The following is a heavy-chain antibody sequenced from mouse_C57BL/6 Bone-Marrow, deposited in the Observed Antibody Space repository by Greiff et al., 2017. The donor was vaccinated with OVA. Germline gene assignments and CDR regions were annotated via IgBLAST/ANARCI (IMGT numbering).Heavy chain of an antibody. Sequence: QVQLKQPGAELVKPGASVKMSCKASGYTFTSYWITWVKQRPGQGLEWIGDIYPGSGSTNYNEKFKSKATLTVDTSSSTAYMQLSSLTSEDAAVYYCARDTMVTFDYWGQGTTLTVSS. CDR2: IYPGSGST. D-gene: IGHD2-2*01. J-gene: IGHJ2*01. CDR1: GYTFTSYW. CDR3: ARDTMVTFDY. V-gene: IGHV1-55*01.